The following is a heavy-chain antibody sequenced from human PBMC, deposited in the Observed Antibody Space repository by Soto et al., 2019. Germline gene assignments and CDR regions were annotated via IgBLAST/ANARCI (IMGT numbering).Heavy chain of an antibody. V-gene: IGHV3-21*02. D-gene: IGHD3-22*01. CDR2: ISSSSSSI. CDR1: GFTFRNYN. CDR3: ATDGGYYDTTGYYNDF. J-gene: IGHJ4*02. Sequence: EVQLVESGGGLVEPGATLRISCAASGFTFRNYNMNWVRQAPGKGLEWVSSISSSSSSILYADSVKGRFTISRDNGQNSLYLQMDGLKAGDTAVYYCATDGGYYDTTGYYNDFWGPGTLVTVSS.